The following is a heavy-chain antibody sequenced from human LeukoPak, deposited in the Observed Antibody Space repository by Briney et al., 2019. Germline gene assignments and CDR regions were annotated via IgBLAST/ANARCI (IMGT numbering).Heavy chain of an antibody. V-gene: IGHV1-2*02. CDR1: GYTFTGYY. D-gene: IGHD3-10*01. CDR3: ARGFTHRMYYYAGGDAFDI. Sequence: GASVKVSCKASGYTFTGYYMHWVRQAPGQGLEWMGWINPNSGGTYYAQKFQGGVTMTRDTSISTAYMELSRLRSDDTAVYYCARGFTHRMYYYAGGDAFDIWGQGTMVTVSS. J-gene: IGHJ3*02. CDR2: INPNSGGT.